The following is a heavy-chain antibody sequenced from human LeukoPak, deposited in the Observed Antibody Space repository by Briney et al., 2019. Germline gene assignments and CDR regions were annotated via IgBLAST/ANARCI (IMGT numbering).Heavy chain of an antibody. Sequence: SVMVSCKASGGTFSSYAISWVRQAPGQGLEWMGGIIPIFGTANYAQKFQGRVTITADESTSTAYMELSSLRSEDTAVYYCAIPTTSSPYYYYGMDVWGQGTTVTVSS. CDR1: GGTFSSYA. CDR2: IIPIFGTA. V-gene: IGHV1-69*13. D-gene: IGHD4-11*01. CDR3: AIPTTSSPYYYYGMDV. J-gene: IGHJ6*02.